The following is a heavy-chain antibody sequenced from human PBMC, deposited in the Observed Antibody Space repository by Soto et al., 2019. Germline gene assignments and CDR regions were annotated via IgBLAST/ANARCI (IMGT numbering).Heavy chain of an antibody. Sequence: SETLSLTCTVSGGSISSYYWSWIRQPPGKGLEWIGYIYYSGSTNYNPSLKSRVTISVDTSKNQFSLKLSSVTAADTAVYYCARGNFGSGYYYYYGMDVWGQGTTVTVSS. J-gene: IGHJ6*02. CDR3: ARGNFGSGYYYYYGMDV. V-gene: IGHV4-59*01. CDR1: GGSISSYY. D-gene: IGHD3-3*01. CDR2: IYYSGST.